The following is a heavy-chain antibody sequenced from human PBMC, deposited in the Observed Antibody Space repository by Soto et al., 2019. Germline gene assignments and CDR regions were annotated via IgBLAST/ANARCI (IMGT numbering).Heavy chain of an antibody. J-gene: IGHJ3*02. CDR2: FNPSGDAT. CDR1: GYIFSNYY. V-gene: IGHV1-46*01. CDR3: ARRGMSKVGFDT. D-gene: IGHD3-10*01. Sequence: QVQLVQSGAEVKKPGPSVKVSCKASGYIFSNYYMHWVRQAPGQGLEWMGVFNPSGDATHYAQSFEGRVSVTREKSTSTVYMELSTLTSEDSAVYYCARRGMSKVGFDTWGQGTVVTVSS.